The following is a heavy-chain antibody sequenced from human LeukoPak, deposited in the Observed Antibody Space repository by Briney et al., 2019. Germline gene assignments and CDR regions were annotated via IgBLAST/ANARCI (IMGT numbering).Heavy chain of an antibody. V-gene: IGHV3-11*01. CDR1: GFTFSDYY. CDR2: ISSSGSTI. D-gene: IGHD3-9*01. J-gene: IGHJ5*02. CDR3: ARELRYFDWWINWFDP. Sequence: GGSLRLSCAASGFTFSDYYMSWIRQAPGKGLGWVSYISSSGSTIYYADSVEGRFTICRDNATHSLYLQVNSLRAEDTAVYYCARELRYFDWWINWFDPWGQGTLVTVSS.